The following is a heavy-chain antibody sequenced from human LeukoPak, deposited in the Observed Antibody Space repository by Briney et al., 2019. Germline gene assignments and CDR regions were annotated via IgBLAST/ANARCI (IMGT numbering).Heavy chain of an antibody. V-gene: IGHV4-39*07. CDR3: ARGLNTDKIDY. CDR1: GGSISSSSYY. CDR2: FHHGGSP. D-gene: IGHD4-17*01. J-gene: IGHJ4*02. Sequence: SETLSLTCTVSGGSISSSSYYWGWIRQPPGKGLEWIGRFHHGGSPSYNPSLQSRVTISADTSKNQFSLNLRSVTDADTAVYYCARGLNTDKIDYWGQGTLVTVSS.